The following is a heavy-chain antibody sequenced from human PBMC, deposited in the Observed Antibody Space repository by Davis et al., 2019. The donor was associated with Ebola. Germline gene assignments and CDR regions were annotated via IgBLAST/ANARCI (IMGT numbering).Heavy chain of an antibody. CDR2: IRSKANGGTT. CDR3: TRSYDSRGFYPGYFQH. CDR1: GFTFGDYA. J-gene: IGHJ1*01. D-gene: IGHD3-22*01. V-gene: IGHV3-49*04. Sequence: GGSLRLSCIVSGFTFGDYAMSWVRQAPGKGLEWVGFIRSKANGGTTEYAASAKGRFTFSRDDSKSIAYLQMNSPKTEDTAVYYCTRSYDSRGFYPGYFQHWGQGTLVTVSS.